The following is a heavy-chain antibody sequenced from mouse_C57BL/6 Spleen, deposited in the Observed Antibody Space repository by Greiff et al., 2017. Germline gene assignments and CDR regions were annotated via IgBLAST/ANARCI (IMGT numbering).Heavy chain of an antibody. CDR1: GYTFTSYW. V-gene: IGHV1-5*01. CDR3: TRWATTVVAKGDAMDY. Sequence: EVQLQQSGTVLARPGASVKMSCKTSGYTFTSYWMHWVKQRPGQGLEWIGAIYPGNSDTSYNQKFKGKAKLTAVTSASTAYRELSSLTNEDSAVYYCTRWATTVVAKGDAMDYWGQGTSVTVSS. CDR2: IYPGNSDT. J-gene: IGHJ4*01. D-gene: IGHD1-1*01.